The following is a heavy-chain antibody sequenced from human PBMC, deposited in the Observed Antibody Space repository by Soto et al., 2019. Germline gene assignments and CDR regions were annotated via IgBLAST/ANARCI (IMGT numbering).Heavy chain of an antibody. V-gene: IGHV3-30*18. D-gene: IGHD1-26*01. J-gene: IGHJ6*02. CDR2: ISYDGSNK. Sequence: QVQLVESGGGVVQPGRSLRLSCAASGFTFSSYGMHWVRQAPGKGLEWVAVISYDGSNKYYADSVMGRFTISRDNSKNTLYLQMNSLRDEVTDVYYCAKDRGSYQYYYYYGMDVWGQGTTVTVSS. CDR3: AKDRGSYQYYYYYGMDV. CDR1: GFTFSSYG.